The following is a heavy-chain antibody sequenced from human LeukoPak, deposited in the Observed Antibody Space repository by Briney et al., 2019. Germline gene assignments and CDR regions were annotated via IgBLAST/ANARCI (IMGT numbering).Heavy chain of an antibody. V-gene: IGHV1-46*01. CDR1: GYTFISDY. CDR2: INPTGGST. D-gene: IGHD1-26*01. CDR3: ARDNSVGDNAWWFDP. J-gene: IGHJ5*02. Sequence: ASVKVSCKASGYTFISDYMHWVRQAPGQGLEWMGLINPTGGSTGYAQKFQGRVTMTRDMSTSTDYMELSSLRSEDTAIYYCARDNSVGDNAWWFDPWGQGTLVTVSS.